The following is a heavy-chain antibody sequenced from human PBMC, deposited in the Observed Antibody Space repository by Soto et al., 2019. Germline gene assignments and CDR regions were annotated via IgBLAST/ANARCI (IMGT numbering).Heavy chain of an antibody. Sequence: HLQLQESVPGLVKPSDTLSLTYTVSGGSIRSSSYYWGWISQPPGKGLEWIGSIYYSGSTYYNPSLKSRVTISADTSKNQFSLKLSAVTASDTAVDYCARLPKDDSCDICGQGTMVAVSS. CDR1: GGSIRSSSYY. CDR3: ARLPKDDSCDI. J-gene: IGHJ3*02. V-gene: IGHV4-39*01. CDR2: IYYSGST.